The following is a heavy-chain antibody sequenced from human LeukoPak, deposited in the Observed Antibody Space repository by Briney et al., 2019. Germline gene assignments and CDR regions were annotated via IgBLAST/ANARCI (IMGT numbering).Heavy chain of an antibody. CDR1: GFTFSSYG. CDR3: ARDRVPAAKRNDNWFDP. D-gene: IGHD2-2*01. J-gene: IGHJ5*02. Sequence: PGGSLRLSCAASGFTFSSYGMHWVRQAPGRGLEWVAVIWYDGSNKYYADSVKGRFTISRDNSKNTLYLQMNSLRAEDTAVYYCARDRVPAAKRNDNWFDPWGQGTLVTVSS. V-gene: IGHV3-33*01. CDR2: IWYDGSNK.